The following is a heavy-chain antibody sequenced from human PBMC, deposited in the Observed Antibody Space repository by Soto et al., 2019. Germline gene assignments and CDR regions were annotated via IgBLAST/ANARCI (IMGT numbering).Heavy chain of an antibody. CDR1: GGSFSGYY. CDR2: INHSGST. J-gene: IGHJ6*02. V-gene: IGHV4-34*01. Sequence: SETLSLTCAVYGGSFSGYYWSWIRQPPGKGLEWIGEINHSGSTNYNPSLKSRVTISVDTSKNQFSLKLSSVTAADTAVYYRAREGDVLRYFDWLFDPPYYYGMDVWGQGTTVTVSS. CDR3: AREGDVLRYFDWLFDPPYYYGMDV. D-gene: IGHD3-9*01.